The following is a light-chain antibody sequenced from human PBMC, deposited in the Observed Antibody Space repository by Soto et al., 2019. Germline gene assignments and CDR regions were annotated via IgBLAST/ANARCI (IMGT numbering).Light chain of an antibody. Sequence: EIVMTQSPATLSVSPGGSATLSCRATQTVYTYLAWYQQKPGQAPRLLIYGASTRATGIPARFSGSGSGTEFTLTISSLQSEDFAVYYCQQYNRWPLWTFGQGTKV. V-gene: IGKV3-15*01. CDR1: QTVYTY. CDR2: GAS. J-gene: IGKJ1*01. CDR3: QQYNRWPLWT.